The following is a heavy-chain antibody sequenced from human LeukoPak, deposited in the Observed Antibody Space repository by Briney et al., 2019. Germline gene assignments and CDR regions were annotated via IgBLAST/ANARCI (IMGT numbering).Heavy chain of an antibody. CDR2: IQYSWST. CDR1: VGSIRSFY. CDR3: ARVLHGLQFPLDP. Sequence: SETLSLTCTVSVGSIRSFYWGWLRQLPGKGLEGIGFIQYSWSTIYNPSLKSRVTISVDTSKNQFSLKLRSVTAADTAVYYCARVLHGLQFPLDPWGQGTLVTVSS. J-gene: IGHJ5*02. D-gene: IGHD4-11*01. V-gene: IGHV4-59*01.